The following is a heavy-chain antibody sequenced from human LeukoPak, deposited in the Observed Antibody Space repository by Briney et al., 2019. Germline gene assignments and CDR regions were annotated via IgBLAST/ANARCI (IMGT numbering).Heavy chain of an antibody. D-gene: IGHD3-22*01. CDR1: ADTFTGYN. CDR2: INPNTGAT. CDR3: ARDAPVNSTGYYRGFDY. J-gene: IGHJ4*02. V-gene: IGHV1-2*02. Sequence: ASVKVSCKASADTFTGYNMHWVRQAPGQGLEWMAWINPNTGATNSAQKFRGRVTMTRDTSISTAYMELSRLTSDDTAVYYCARDAPVNSTGYYRGFDYWGQGTLVTVSS.